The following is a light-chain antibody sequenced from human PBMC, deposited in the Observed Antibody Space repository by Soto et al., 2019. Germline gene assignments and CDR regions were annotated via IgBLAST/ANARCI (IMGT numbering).Light chain of an antibody. V-gene: IGKV4-1*01. CDR3: QQYYNTPWT. J-gene: IGKJ1*01. CDR2: WAS. CDR1: QSVLYTSNNKNY. Sequence: DIVMTQSPDSLAVSLGERATINCKSSQSVLYTSNNKNYLAWYQQKPGQPPNLLIYWASTREGGVPDRFSGSGSGTDFTLTISSLQAEDVAGYYCQQYYNTPWTFGQGTKVEIK.